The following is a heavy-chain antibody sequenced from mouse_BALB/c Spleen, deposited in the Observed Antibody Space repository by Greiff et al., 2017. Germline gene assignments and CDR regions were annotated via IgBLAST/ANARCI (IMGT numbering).Heavy chain of an antibody. CDR1: GFTFSSFG. D-gene: IGHD2-3*01. J-gene: IGHJ3*01. CDR2: ISSGSSTI. V-gene: IGHV5-17*02. CDR3: AREGDGPFAY. Sequence: EVMLVESGGGLVQPGGSRKLSCAASGFTFSSFGMHWVRQAPEKGLEWVAYISSGSSTIYYADTVKGRFTISRDNPKNTLFLQMTSLRSEDTAMYYCAREGDGPFAYWGQGTLVTVSA.